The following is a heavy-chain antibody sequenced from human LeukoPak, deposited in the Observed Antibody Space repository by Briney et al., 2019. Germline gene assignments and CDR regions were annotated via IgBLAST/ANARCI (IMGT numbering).Heavy chain of an antibody. D-gene: IGHD3-22*01. CDR1: GYTFTSYG. V-gene: IGHV1-18*01. J-gene: IGHJ5*02. CDR3: ARDYPNYYDSSGYRGDWFDP. Sequence: WASVKVSFKASGYTFTSYGISWVRQAPGQGLEGMGWISAYNGNTNYTQKLQGRVTMTTDTSTSTAYMELRSLRSDDTAVYYCARDYPNYYDSSGYRGDWFDPWGQGTLVTVSS. CDR2: ISAYNGNT.